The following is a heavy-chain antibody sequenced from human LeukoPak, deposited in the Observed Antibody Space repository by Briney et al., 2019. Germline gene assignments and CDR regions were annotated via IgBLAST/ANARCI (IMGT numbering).Heavy chain of an antibody. Sequence: GGSLRLSCAASGFTFRGFLMSWVRQTPGKGLEWVANIKQDGSEKYYADSVKGRFTISRDNTKNSLSLQMNSLRAEDTAVYYCARAGSNWNYVYWGQGTLVTISS. CDR2: IKQDGSEK. V-gene: IGHV3-7*01. J-gene: IGHJ4*02. D-gene: IGHD1-7*01. CDR3: ARAGSNWNYVY. CDR1: GFTFRGFL.